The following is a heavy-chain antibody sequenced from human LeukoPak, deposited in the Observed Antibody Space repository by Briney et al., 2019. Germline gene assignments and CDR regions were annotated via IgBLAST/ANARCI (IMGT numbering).Heavy chain of an antibody. V-gene: IGHV3-48*04. Sequence: GGSLRLSCAASGFTFSNYSMNWVRQAPGKGLEWVSYISSRSRTIYYADSVKGRFTISRDNAKNTLYLQMNSLRAEDTAVYYCARFDYYYDSSGYPESPFDIWGQGTMVTVSS. CDR2: ISSRSRTI. CDR3: ARFDYYYDSSGYPESPFDI. CDR1: GFTFSNYS. J-gene: IGHJ3*02. D-gene: IGHD3-22*01.